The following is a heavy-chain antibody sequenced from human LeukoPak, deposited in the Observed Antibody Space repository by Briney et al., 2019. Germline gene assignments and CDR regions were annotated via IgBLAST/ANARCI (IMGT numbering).Heavy chain of an antibody. CDR3: ARGLGYCSSTSCYVVDP. J-gene: IGHJ5*02. D-gene: IGHD2-2*01. Sequence: EASVKVSCKASGYTFTSYGISWVRRAPGQGLEWMGWISAYNGNTNYAQKLQGRVTMTTDTSTSTAYMELRSLRSDDTAVYYCARGLGYCSSTSCYVVDPWGQGTLVTVSS. CDR2: ISAYNGNT. CDR1: GYTFTSYG. V-gene: IGHV1-18*01.